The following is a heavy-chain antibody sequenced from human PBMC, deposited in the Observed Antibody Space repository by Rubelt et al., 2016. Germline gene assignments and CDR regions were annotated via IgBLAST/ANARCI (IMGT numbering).Heavy chain of an antibody. CDR3: ARTNAVDDAFDS. D-gene: IGHD4-23*01. V-gene: IGHV4-4*02. CDR1: GGSFSSSNW. CDR2: IYYSGST. Sequence: VQLQESGPGLVKPSGTLSLTCAVSGGSFSSSNWWSWVRQPPGKGLEWIGYIYYSGSTNYNPSLKSRVTISVDTSKNQFSLKLSSVTAADTAGYYCARTNAVDDAFDSWGQGTMVTVAS. J-gene: IGHJ3*02.